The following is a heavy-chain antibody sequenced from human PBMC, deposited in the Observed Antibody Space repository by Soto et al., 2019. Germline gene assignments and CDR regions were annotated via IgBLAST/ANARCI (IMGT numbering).Heavy chain of an antibody. CDR1: GFTFSSYW. CDR3: ASGPYYDFWSGYLKYRDY. Sequence: GGSLRLSCAASGFTFSSYWMHWVRQAPGKGLVWVSRINSDGSSTSYADSVKGRFTISRDNAKNTLYLQMNSLRAEDTAVYYCASGPYYDFWSGYLKYRDYWGQGTLVTVSS. CDR2: INSDGSST. J-gene: IGHJ4*02. V-gene: IGHV3-74*01. D-gene: IGHD3-3*01.